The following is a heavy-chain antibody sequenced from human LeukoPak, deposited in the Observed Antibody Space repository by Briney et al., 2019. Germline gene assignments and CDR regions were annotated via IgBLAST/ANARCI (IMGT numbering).Heavy chain of an antibody. CDR1: GGSFSGYH. CDR2: INHSGST. CDR3: ARVTYDAFDL. J-gene: IGHJ3*01. V-gene: IGHV4-34*01. D-gene: IGHD2-21*02. Sequence: PSETLSLTCAVYGGSFSGYHWSWIRQPPGKGLEWIGEINHSGSTNYNPSLKSRVTISVDTSKNQFSLKLSSVTAADTAVYYCARVTYDAFDLWGQGTMVTVFS.